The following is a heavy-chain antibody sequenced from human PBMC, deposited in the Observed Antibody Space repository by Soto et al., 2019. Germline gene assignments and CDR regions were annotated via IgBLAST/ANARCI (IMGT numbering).Heavy chain of an antibody. V-gene: IGHV1-3*01. Sequence: ASVKVSCKASGYTFTSYAMHWVRQAPGQRLEWMGWINAGNGNTKYSQKFQGRVTITRDTSASTAYMELSSLSSEDTAVYYCARGRPGPIYNWNDWFDPLGQGTLGTVSS. D-gene: IGHD1-20*01. CDR2: INAGNGNT. CDR1: GYTFTSYA. CDR3: ARGRPGPIYNWNDWFDP. J-gene: IGHJ5*02.